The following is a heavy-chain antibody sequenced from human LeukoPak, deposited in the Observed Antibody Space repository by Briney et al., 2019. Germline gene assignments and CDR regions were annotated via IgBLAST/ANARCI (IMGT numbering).Heavy chain of an antibody. V-gene: IGHV3-23*01. J-gene: IGHJ4*02. CDR1: GFTFSSYA. Sequence: GGSLRLSRAASGFTFSSYAMSWVRQAPGKGLEWVSAISGSGGSTYYADSVKGRFTISRDNSKNTLYLQMNSLRAEDTAVYYCTRTHSKHYYFDYWGQGTLVTVTS. CDR3: TRTHSKHYYFDY. D-gene: IGHD1-7*01. CDR2: ISGSGGST.